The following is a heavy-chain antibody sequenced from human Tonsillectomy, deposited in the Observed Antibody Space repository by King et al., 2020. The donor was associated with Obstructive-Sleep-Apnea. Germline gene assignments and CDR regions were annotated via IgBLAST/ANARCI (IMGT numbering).Heavy chain of an antibody. J-gene: IGHJ6*02. D-gene: IGHD1-7*01. CDR1: GGSISSSIW. V-gene: IGHV4-4*02. CDR2: IYHSGST. CDR3: AGTGTTSWVADYYYGMDV. Sequence: LQLQESGPGLVKPSGTLSLTCAVSGGSISSSIWWSWVRQPPGKGLEWIGEIYHSGSTNYNPSLKSRVTISVDKSKNQFSLKLSSVTAADTAVYYCAGTGTTSWVADYYYGMDVWGQGTTVTASS.